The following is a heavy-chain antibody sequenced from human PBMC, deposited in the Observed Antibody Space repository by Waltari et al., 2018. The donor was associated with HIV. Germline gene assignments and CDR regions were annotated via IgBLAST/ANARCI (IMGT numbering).Heavy chain of an antibody. D-gene: IGHD2-2*01. CDR3: ATFCLCCSSTSCPFDP. V-gene: IGHV1-24*01. J-gene: IGHJ5*02. Sequence: QVQLVQSGAAVKKPGASVKVSCKVSGYTPTESSMHWLLQASGKGLEWMGGFDPEDGETIYAQKFQGRVTMTEDTSTDTAYMELSSLRSEDTAVYYCATFCLCCSSTSCPFDPWGQGTLVTVSS. CDR1: GYTPTESS. CDR2: FDPEDGET.